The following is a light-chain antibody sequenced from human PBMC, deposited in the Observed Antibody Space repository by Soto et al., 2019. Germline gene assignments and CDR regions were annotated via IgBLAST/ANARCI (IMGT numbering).Light chain of an antibody. J-gene: IGLJ2*01. V-gene: IGLV2-23*02. CDR2: EVS. CDR3: CSYAGSSTHVV. Sequence: QSALTQPASVSGPPGQSITISCTGTSSDVGSYNLVSWYQQHPGKAPKLMIYEVSKRPSGVSNRFSGSKSGNTASLTISGLQAEDEADYYCCSYAGSSTHVVFGGGTKLTVL. CDR1: SSDVGSYNL.